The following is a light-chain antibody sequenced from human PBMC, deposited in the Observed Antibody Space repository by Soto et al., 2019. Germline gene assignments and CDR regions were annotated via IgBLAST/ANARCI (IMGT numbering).Light chain of an antibody. V-gene: IGLV2-14*03. J-gene: IGLJ1*01. CDR1: SSDVCGYNY. CDR2: DVS. Sequence: VRTQAASGTGAPGGGITIFCTRNSSDVCGYNYVSWYQQHPGKAPKFMIYDVSSRPSGVSNRFSGSKSGNTASLTISGLQAEDEADYYCCSYTTSNTRQIVFGTGTKVTVL. CDR3: CSYTTSNTRQIV.